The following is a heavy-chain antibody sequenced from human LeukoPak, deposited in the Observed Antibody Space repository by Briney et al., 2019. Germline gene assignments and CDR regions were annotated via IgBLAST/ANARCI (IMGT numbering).Heavy chain of an antibody. CDR1: GGSISSSTYY. CDR2: IYYSGST. D-gene: IGHD6-13*01. J-gene: IGHJ4*02. CDR3: ARWWAAAGSFDY. V-gene: IGHV4-39*07. Sequence: SETLSLTCTVSGGSISSSTYYWGWIRQPPGKGLEWIGNIYYSGSTYYNPSLKSRVTISVDTSKNQFSLKLSSVTAADTAVYYCARWWAAAGSFDYWGQGTLVTVSS.